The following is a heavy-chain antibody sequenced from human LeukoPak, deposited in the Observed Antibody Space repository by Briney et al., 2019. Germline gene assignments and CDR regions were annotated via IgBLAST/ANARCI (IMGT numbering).Heavy chain of an antibody. J-gene: IGHJ4*02. V-gene: IGHV3-23*01. CDR3: AKEGFKQHGYNQIGMFDY. Sequence: GGSLRLSCAASGFTFSSYAMSWVRQAPGKGLEWVSAISGSGGNTYYADSVKGRFTISRDNSKNTLNLQMSSLRAEDTAVYYCAKEGFKQHGYNQIGMFDYWGQGTLVTVSS. D-gene: IGHD5-24*01. CDR1: GFTFSSYA. CDR2: ISGSGGNT.